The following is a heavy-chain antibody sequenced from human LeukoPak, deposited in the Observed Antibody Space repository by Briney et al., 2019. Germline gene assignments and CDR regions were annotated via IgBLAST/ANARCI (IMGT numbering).Heavy chain of an antibody. D-gene: IGHD3-10*01. V-gene: IGHV4-61*02. CDR2: ISSSGST. Sequence: PSETLSLTCTVSGDSISSGDYYWSWIRQPAGKGLEWIGRISSSGSTNYNPSLKSRVTISLDTSKNQFSLKLSSVTAADTAVYYCAREGYGSGTYYTDDWGQGTLVTVSS. CDR1: GDSISSGDYY. CDR3: AREGYGSGTYYTDD. J-gene: IGHJ4*02.